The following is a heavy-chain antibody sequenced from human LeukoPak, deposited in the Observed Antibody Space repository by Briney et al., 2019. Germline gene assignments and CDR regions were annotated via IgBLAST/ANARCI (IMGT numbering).Heavy chain of an antibody. V-gene: IGHV4-34*01. Sequence: SETLSLTCAVNGASFSGFYWSWIRQPPGKGLEWIGEINHFGSTNYNPSLKSRVTISVDTSKNQFSLKLSSVTAADTAVYYCARHGGSGSYYLPFFDYWGQGTLVTVPS. CDR2: INHFGST. J-gene: IGHJ4*02. CDR3: ARHGGSGSYYLPFFDY. CDR1: GASFSGFY. D-gene: IGHD3-10*01.